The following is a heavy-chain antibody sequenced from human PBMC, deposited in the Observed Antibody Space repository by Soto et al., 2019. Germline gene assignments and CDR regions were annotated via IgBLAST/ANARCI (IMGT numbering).Heavy chain of an antibody. D-gene: IGHD6-13*01. CDR1: GFTFSNAW. CDR3: TPPPRDSSSWYYYYGMDV. J-gene: IGHJ6*02. Sequence: GGSLRLSCAASGFTFSNAWMSWVRQAPGKGLEWVGRIKSKTDGGTTDYAAPVKGRFTISRDDSKNTLYLQMNSLKTEDTAVYYCTPPPRDSSSWYYYYGMDVWGQGTTVTVSS. CDR2: IKSKTDGGTT. V-gene: IGHV3-15*01.